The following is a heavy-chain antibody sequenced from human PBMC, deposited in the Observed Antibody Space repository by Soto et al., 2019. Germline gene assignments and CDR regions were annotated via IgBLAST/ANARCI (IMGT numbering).Heavy chain of an antibody. CDR3: ARQNDYGAYYYYYGMDV. J-gene: IGHJ6*02. CDR2: IYPGDSDT. Sequence: GESLKISCKGSGYSFTSYWISWVRQMPGKGLEWMGIIYPGDSDTRYSPSFQGQVTISADKSIRTAYLQWSSLKASDTAMYYCARQNDYGAYYYYYGMDVWGQGTTVTVSS. D-gene: IGHD4-17*01. CDR1: GYSFTSYW. V-gene: IGHV5-51*01.